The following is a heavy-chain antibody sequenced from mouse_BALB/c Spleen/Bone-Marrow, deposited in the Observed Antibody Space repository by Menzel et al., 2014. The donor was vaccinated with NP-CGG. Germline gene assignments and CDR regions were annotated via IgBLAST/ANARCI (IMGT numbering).Heavy chain of an antibody. V-gene: IGHV5-6*01. D-gene: IGHD1-3*01. CDR2: ISSGGSYI. CDR1: GFTFSNYG. CDR3: ARLTPYHAMAY. J-gene: IGHJ4*01. Sequence: EVMLVESGGDLVQPGGSLKLSCAASGFTFSNYGMSWVRQTPDKRLEWVATISSGGSYIYFPDSVKGRFTISRDNAKNTLYLQMNSLKSEDAAMYYCARLTPYHAMAYWGQGTSVTVSS.